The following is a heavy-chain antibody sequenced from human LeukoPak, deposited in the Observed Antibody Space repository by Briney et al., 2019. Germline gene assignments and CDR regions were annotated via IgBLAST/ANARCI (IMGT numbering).Heavy chain of an antibody. Sequence: VASVKVSCKASGYTFTGYYMHWVRQAPGQGLEWMGWINPNSGGTNYAQKFQGRVTMTRDTSISTAYMELSRLRSDDTAVYYCARTSSPIVVVVAATDAFDIWGQGTMVTVSS. CDR3: ARTSSPIVVVVAATDAFDI. J-gene: IGHJ3*02. CDR1: GYTFTGYY. D-gene: IGHD2-15*01. V-gene: IGHV1-2*02. CDR2: INPNSGGT.